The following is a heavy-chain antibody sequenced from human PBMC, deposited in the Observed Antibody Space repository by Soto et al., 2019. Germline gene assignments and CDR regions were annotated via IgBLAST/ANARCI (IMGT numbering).Heavy chain of an antibody. V-gene: IGHV3-21*06. CDR2: ISSTTNYI. CDR1: GLTFTRYS. Sequence: LRLSCAASGLTFTRYSMNWVRQAPGKGLEWVSSISSTTNYIYYGDYMKGRFTISRDNAKNSLYLEMNSLRAEDTAVYYCARESEDLTSNFDYWGQGTLVTVSS. CDR3: ARESEDLTSNFDY. J-gene: IGHJ4*02.